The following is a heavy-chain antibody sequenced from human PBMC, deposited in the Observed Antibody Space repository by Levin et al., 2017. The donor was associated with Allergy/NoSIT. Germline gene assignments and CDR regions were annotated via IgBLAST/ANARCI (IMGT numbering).Heavy chain of an antibody. CDR1: GYIFATYY. CDR2: INPSGGST. J-gene: IGHJ4*02. Sequence: GESLKISCKASGYIFATYYMHWVRQAPGQGLEWMGIINPSGGSTSYAQKFQGRVTMTRDTSTSTVYMELSSLRSEDTAVYYCARGYYYGSGHDYWGQGTLVTVSS. D-gene: IGHD3-10*01. CDR3: ARGYYYGSGHDY. V-gene: IGHV1-46*01.